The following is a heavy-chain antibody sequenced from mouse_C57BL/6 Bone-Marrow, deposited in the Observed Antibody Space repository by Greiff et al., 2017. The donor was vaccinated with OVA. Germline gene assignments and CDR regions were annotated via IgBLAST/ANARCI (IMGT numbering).Heavy chain of an antibody. CDR2: ISNGGGST. J-gene: IGHJ4*01. CDR1: GFTFSDFY. Sequence: EVQLQESGGGLVQPGGSLKLSCAASGFTFSDFYMYWIRQTPEKRLEWVAYISNGGGSTYYPDTVKGRFTISRDNAKNTLYLQMSRLKSEDTAMYYCARLDALDYWGQGTSVPVSS. CDR3: ARLDALDY. V-gene: IGHV5-12*01.